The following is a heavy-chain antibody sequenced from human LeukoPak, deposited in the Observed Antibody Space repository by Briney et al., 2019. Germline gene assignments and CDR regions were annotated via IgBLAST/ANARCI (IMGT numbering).Heavy chain of an antibody. CDR2: ISGSGGST. CDR3: ARGKYYDILTGPIGHFDY. CDR1: GFTFSSHA. J-gene: IGHJ4*02. Sequence: PGGSLRLSCAASGFTFSSHAMSWVRQAPATGLEGVSAISGSGGSTYYADTVKGRFTISRDHSEHTLYLQMNSLRAEDTAVYYCARGKYYDILTGPIGHFDYWGEGTLVTVCS. D-gene: IGHD3-9*01. V-gene: IGHV3-23*01.